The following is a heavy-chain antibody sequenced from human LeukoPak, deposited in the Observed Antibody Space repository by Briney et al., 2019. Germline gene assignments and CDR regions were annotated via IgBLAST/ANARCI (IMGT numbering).Heavy chain of an antibody. Sequence: GGSLRLSCAASGFTFSSYVMSWVRQAPGKGLEWVSAISGSGVSTYYADSVKGRFTISRDNSKNPLYLQMNSLRAEDTAVYYCAKDIGGSYYYDSSGYSWGFDYWGQGTLVTVSS. D-gene: IGHD3-22*01. CDR1: GFTFSSYV. CDR3: AKDIGGSYYYDSSGYSWGFDY. J-gene: IGHJ4*02. V-gene: IGHV3-23*01. CDR2: ISGSGVST.